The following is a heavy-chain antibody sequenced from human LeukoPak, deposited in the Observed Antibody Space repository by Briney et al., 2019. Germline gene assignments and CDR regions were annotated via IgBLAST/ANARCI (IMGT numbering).Heavy chain of an antibody. Sequence: GSLRLSCAASGFTFSSYAMSWVRQAPGKGLEWVSAISGSGGSTYYADSVKGRFTISRDNSKNTLYQQMNSLRAEDTAVYYCAKTTSGSYYEFDYWGQGTLVTVSS. V-gene: IGHV3-23*01. CDR1: GFTFSSYA. D-gene: IGHD1-26*01. J-gene: IGHJ4*02. CDR2: ISGSGGST. CDR3: AKTTSGSYYEFDY.